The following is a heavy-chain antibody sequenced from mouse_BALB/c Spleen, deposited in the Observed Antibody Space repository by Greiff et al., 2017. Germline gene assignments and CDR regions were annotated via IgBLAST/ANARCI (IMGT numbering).Heavy chain of an antibody. Sequence: EVKLEESGGGLVQPGGSLKLSCAASGFTFSSYTMSWVRQTPEKRLEWVAYISNGGGSTYYPDTVKGRFTISRDNAKNTLYLQMSSLKSEDTAMYYCARHTPHYYGSSWFAYWGQGTLVTVSA. CDR3: ARHTPHYYGSSWFAY. D-gene: IGHD1-1*01. J-gene: IGHJ3*01. V-gene: IGHV5-12-2*01. CDR2: ISNGGGST. CDR1: GFTFSSYT.